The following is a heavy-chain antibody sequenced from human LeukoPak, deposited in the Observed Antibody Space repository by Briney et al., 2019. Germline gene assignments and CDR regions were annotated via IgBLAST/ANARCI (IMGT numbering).Heavy chain of an antibody. CDR2: ISYDGSNK. D-gene: IGHD6-13*01. Sequence: GGSLRLSCAASGFTFSSYGMHWVRQAPGKGLEWVAGISYDGSNKYYADSVKGRFTISRDNSKNTLYLQMNSLRAEDTAVYYCAKDPAGGIAAAGSFDYWGQGTLVTVSS. J-gene: IGHJ4*02. CDR1: GFTFSSYG. CDR3: AKDPAGGIAAAGSFDY. V-gene: IGHV3-30*18.